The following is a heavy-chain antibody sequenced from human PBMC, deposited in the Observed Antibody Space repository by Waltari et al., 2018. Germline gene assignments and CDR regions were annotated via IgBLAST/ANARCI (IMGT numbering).Heavy chain of an antibody. J-gene: IGHJ1*01. CDR2: IIPIFGTA. CDR3: ARGGGFDILTGYYPDAEYFQH. D-gene: IGHD3-9*01. CDR1: GGTFSSYA. Sequence: QVQLVQSGAEVKKPGSSVKVSCKASGGTFSSYAISWVRQAPGQGLEWMGGIIPIFGTANYAQKFQGRVTITTDESTSTAYMELSSLRSEDTAVYYCARGGGFDILTGYYPDAEYFQHWGQGTLVTVSS. V-gene: IGHV1-69*05.